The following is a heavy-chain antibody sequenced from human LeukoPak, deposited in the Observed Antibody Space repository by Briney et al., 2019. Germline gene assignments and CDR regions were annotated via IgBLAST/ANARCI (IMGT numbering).Heavy chain of an antibody. CDR3: ASEITGTFDY. CDR1: GFTFSSYT. CDR2: ISYDGSNK. D-gene: IGHD1/OR15-1a*01. V-gene: IGHV3-30-3*01. Sequence: PGGSLRLSCAASGFTFSSYTMHWVRQAPGKGLEWVAVISYDGSNKYYADSVKGRFTISRDNSKNTLYLQMNSLRAEDTAVYYCASEITGTFDYWGQGTLVTVSS. J-gene: IGHJ4*02.